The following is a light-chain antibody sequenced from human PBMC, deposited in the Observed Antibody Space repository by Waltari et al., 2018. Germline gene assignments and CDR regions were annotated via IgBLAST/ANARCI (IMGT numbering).Light chain of an antibody. CDR3: CSFAGRGFSVI. V-gene: IGLV2-23*02. CDR1: SSDVGKYNL. J-gene: IGLJ2*01. Sequence: QSALTQPASVSGSPGQSITISCTGTSSDVGKYNLVSWYQQHPGEVPKLMIYEVTKRPSVVSCRFSVSKSGNTASLTISWLQAEAEADYFCCSFAGRGFSVIFGGGTKLTVL. CDR2: EVT.